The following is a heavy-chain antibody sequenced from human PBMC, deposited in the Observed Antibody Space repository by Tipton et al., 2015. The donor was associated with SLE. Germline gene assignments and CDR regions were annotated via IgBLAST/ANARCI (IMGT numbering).Heavy chain of an antibody. J-gene: IGHJ6*02. Sequence: TLSLTCAVYGGFFSGYYWSWIRQPPGKGLEWIGEINHSGSTNYNPSLKSRVTISVDTSKNQFSLKLSSVTAADTAVYYCARNLAWDVWGQGTTVTVSS. CDR2: INHSGST. V-gene: IGHV4-34*01. CDR1: GGFFSGYY. CDR3: ARNLAWDV. D-gene: IGHD3-3*02.